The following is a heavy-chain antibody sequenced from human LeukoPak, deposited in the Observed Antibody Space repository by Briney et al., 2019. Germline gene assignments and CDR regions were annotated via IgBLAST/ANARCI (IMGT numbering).Heavy chain of an antibody. J-gene: IGHJ4*02. V-gene: IGHV3-48*01. CDR3: ARDYRSYDSSGFFLLHRGYYFDY. Sequence: PGGSLRLSCAASGFTFSSYTMNWVRQAPGKGLEWVSSISTSSSTIYYADSVKGRFTISRDNAKNSLYLQMNSLRAEDTAVYYCARDYRSYDSSGFFLLHRGYYFDYWGQGTLVTVSS. D-gene: IGHD3-22*01. CDR1: GFTFSSYT. CDR2: ISTSSSTI.